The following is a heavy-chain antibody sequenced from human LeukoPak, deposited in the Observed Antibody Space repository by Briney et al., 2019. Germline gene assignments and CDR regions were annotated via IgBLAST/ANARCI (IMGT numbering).Heavy chain of an antibody. CDR2: IYYSGST. CDR1: GGSISSSSYY. Sequence: SETLSLTCTVSGGSISSSSYYWGWIRQPPGKGLEWIGSIYYSGSTYYNPSLKSRVTISVDTSKNQFSLKLSSVTAADTAVYYCARAKGVVRGVIGWFDPWGQGTLVTVSS. CDR3: ARAKGVVRGVIGWFDP. J-gene: IGHJ5*02. V-gene: IGHV4-39*07. D-gene: IGHD3-10*01.